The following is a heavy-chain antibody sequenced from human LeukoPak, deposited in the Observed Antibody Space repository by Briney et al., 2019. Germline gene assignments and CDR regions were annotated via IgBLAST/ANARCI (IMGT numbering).Heavy chain of an antibody. V-gene: IGHV4-59*01. J-gene: IGHJ4*02. Sequence: SSETLSLTCTVSGGSISNYYWSWIRQPPGKGLEWIGYISYSGSTISNPSLKSRVTISVDTSKNQFSLKLSSATAADTAVYYCARVGYYDSSGYFDYWGQGTLVTVSS. CDR3: ARVGYYDSSGYFDY. CDR1: GGSISNYY. CDR2: ISYSGST. D-gene: IGHD3-22*01.